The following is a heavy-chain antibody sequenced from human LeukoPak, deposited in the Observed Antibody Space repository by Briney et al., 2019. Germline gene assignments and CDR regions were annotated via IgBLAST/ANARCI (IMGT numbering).Heavy chain of an antibody. CDR1: GYSFTNYW. J-gene: IGHJ3*01. CDR2: IYPGDSDT. V-gene: IGHV5-51*01. D-gene: IGHD4-17*01. Sequence: GESLKISCKGSGYSFTNYWIGWVRQMSGKGLEWRGIIYPGDSDTRYSPSFQGQVTISADKSVSSAYLQWNSLKASDTAMYYCASQTTVPRVDAFNVWGQGTVVTVSS. CDR3: ASQTTVPRVDAFNV.